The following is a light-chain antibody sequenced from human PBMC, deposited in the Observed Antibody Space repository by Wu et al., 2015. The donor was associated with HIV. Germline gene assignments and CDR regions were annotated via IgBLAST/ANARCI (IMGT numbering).Light chain of an antibody. Sequence: AIQLTQSPSSLSASVGDRVTITCRASQDIYSALAWYQQKPGKTLKLLISDASSLQSGVSSRFSGSGSGAHFALTISGLQREDFAVLFCQQLNSFPLTFGQGSRLEI. CDR3: QQLNSFPLT. CDR1: QDIYSA. J-gene: IGKJ5*01. V-gene: IGKV1-13*02. CDR2: DAS.